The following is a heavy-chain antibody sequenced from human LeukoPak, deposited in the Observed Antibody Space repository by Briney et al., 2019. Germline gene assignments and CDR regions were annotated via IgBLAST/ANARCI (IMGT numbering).Heavy chain of an antibody. Sequence: PGGSLRLSCAASGFTFSSYAMHWVRQAPGKGLEWVAVISYDGSNKHYADSVKGRFTISRDNSKNTVYLQMNSLRAEDTAVYYCAKDLGTLISGSYYYYFDQWGQGTLVTVSS. CDR2: ISYDGSNK. D-gene: IGHD3-10*01. CDR3: AKDLGTLISGSYYYYFDQ. J-gene: IGHJ4*02. CDR1: GFTFSSYA. V-gene: IGHV3-30-3*01.